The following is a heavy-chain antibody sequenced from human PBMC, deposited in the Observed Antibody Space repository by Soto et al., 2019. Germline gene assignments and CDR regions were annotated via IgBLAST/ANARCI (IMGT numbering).Heavy chain of an antibody. CDR1: GGSISSGGYY. J-gene: IGHJ4*02. Sequence: PSETLSLTCTVSGGSISSGGYYWSWIRQHPGKGLEWIGYIYYSGSTYYNPSLKSRVTISVDTSKNQFSLKLSSVTAADTAVYYCARGLEGGSSPPFDYWGQGTLVTVSS. CDR2: IYYSGST. CDR3: ARGLEGGSSPPFDY. D-gene: IGHD2-15*01. V-gene: IGHV4-31*03.